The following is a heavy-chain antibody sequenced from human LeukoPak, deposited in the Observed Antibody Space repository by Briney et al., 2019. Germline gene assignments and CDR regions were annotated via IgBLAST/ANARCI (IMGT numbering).Heavy chain of an antibody. CDR3: ARDREEYYYDSSGYYVIYFDY. D-gene: IGHD3-22*01. CDR2: IIPIFGTA. Sequence: HGASVKVSCKASGGTFSSYAISWVRQAPGQGLEWVGGIIPIFGTANYAQKFQGRVTITADESTSTACMELSSLRSEDTAVYYCARDREEYYYDSSGYYVIYFDYWGQGTLVTVSS. V-gene: IGHV1-69*13. J-gene: IGHJ4*02. CDR1: GGTFSSYA.